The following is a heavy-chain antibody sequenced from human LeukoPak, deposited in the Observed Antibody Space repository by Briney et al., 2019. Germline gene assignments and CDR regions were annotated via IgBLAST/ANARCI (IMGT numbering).Heavy chain of an antibody. CDR2: ISSSAGTT. D-gene: IGHD5-18*01. CDR1: GFTLSSYG. Sequence: PGGSLRLSCAASGFTLSSYGMHWVRQAPGKGLEWVSYISSSAGTTYYADSVKGRFTISRDNAKNSLYLQMNSLRAEDTAVYFCARQQQQLWYDWGQGTLVTVSS. CDR3: ARQQQQLWYD. V-gene: IGHV3-48*04. J-gene: IGHJ4*02.